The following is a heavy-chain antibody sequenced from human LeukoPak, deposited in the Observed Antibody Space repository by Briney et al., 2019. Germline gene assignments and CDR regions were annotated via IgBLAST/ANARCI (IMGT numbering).Heavy chain of an antibody. D-gene: IGHD6-13*01. Sequence: GRSLRLSCAASGFTFSSYAMHWVRQAPGKGLEWVAVISYDGSNKYYADSVKGRFTISRDNSKNTLYLQMNSLRAEDTAVYYCASLRNLPIAAVSYYYYYGMDVWGQGTTVTVSS. V-gene: IGHV3-30-3*01. CDR1: GFTFSSYA. J-gene: IGHJ6*02. CDR2: ISYDGSNK. CDR3: ASLRNLPIAAVSYYYYYGMDV.